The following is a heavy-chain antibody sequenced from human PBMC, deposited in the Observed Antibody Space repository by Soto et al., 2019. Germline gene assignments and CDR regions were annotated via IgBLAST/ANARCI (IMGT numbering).Heavy chain of an antibody. J-gene: IGHJ5*02. V-gene: IGHV1-3*01. CDR1: GYTFTSYA. D-gene: IGHD3-10*01. CDR2: INAGNGNT. Sequence: ASVKVSCKASGYTFTSYAMHWVRQAPGQRLEWMGWINAGNGNTNHAQKLQGRVTMTTDTSTSTAYMELRSLRSDDTAVYYCARGVGSGTYYNQYNWFDPWGQGTLDTVSS. CDR3: ARGVGSGTYYNQYNWFDP.